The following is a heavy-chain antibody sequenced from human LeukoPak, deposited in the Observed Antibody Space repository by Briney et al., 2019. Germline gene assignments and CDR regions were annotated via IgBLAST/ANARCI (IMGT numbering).Heavy chain of an antibody. CDR1: GFSFGSYW. Sequence: GGSLRLSCAASGFSFGSYWMSWVHRAPGKGLEWVANIKQEGSEKFYVDSVKGRFTISRDNAKNSLYLQMNSLRAEDTGIYYCARENRDGYNPYNWFDPWGQGTLVTVSS. J-gene: IGHJ5*02. V-gene: IGHV3-7*01. CDR2: IKQEGSEK. CDR3: ARENRDGYNPYNWFDP. D-gene: IGHD5-12*01.